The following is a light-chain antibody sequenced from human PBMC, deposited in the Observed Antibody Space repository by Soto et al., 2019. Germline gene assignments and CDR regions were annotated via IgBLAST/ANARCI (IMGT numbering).Light chain of an antibody. CDR1: QSVSSSY. Sequence: EIVLTQSPGTLSLSPGERATLSCRASQSVSSSYLAWYQQKPGQAPRLLIYGASSRANGIPDRFSGSGSGTDFTLTISRLEPEDFAVYYCQQYGSSRTLTFGGGTKVEIK. J-gene: IGKJ4*01. V-gene: IGKV3-20*01. CDR2: GAS. CDR3: QQYGSSRTLT.